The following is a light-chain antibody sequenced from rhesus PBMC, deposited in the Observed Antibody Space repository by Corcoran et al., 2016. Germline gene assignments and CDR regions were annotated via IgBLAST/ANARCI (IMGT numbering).Light chain of an antibody. CDR3: YQHSGGYS. Sequence: QVILTQSPATLSLSPGERATLSCRASQSVISYLAWYQQKPGQAPSLLIYGASRRATGLPDRFSGSGSGTDFPLTISSLEPEDVGVSQCYQHSGGYSFGQGTKVEIK. V-gene: IGKV3-10*01. CDR2: GAS. J-gene: IGKJ2*01. CDR1: QSVISY.